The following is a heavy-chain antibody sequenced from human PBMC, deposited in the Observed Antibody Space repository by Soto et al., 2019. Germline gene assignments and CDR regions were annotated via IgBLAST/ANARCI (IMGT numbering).Heavy chain of an antibody. J-gene: IGHJ4*02. V-gene: IGHV1-46*01. CDR2: INPSGGST. CDR1: GYTFTSYY. Sequence: QVQLVQSGAEVKKPGASVKVSCKASGYTFTSYYMHWVRQAPGQGLEWMGIINPSGGSTSYAQKFQGRVNMTRDTSTSTVYMELSSLRSEDTAVYYCARRAAAWYFDYWGQGTLVTVSS. D-gene: IGHD6-13*01. CDR3: ARRAAAWYFDY.